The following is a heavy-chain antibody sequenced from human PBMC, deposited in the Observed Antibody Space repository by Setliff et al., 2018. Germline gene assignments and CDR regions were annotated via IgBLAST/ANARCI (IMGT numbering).Heavy chain of an antibody. CDR2: VYNTGTT. J-gene: IGHJ5*01. V-gene: IGHV4-4*08. CDR1: GGSISSSY. Sequence: PETLSLTCTVSGGSISSSYWSWVRQPPGKGLEWIGRVYNTGTTNYNPSLKSRVTISISADTSNKSFSLNLFSVTAADTAVYYCVGRDFSGGDSWGHGTLVTVSS. CDR3: VGRDFSGGDS. D-gene: IGHD6-25*01.